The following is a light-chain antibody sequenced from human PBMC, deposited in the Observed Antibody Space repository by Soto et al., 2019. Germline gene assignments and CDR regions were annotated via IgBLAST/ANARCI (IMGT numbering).Light chain of an antibody. V-gene: IGKV3-15*01. CDR1: QTIGTN. Sequence: EVVMTQSPDTLSVSPGQSATLSCRASQTIGTNLAWYQQKPGQAPRLVIYDASTRDTGIPARFSGVGSGTEFTLTISRLRSEDFGVYYCQHYDRWPPTFGQGTKVEVK. CDR3: QHYDRWPPT. J-gene: IGKJ1*01. CDR2: DAS.